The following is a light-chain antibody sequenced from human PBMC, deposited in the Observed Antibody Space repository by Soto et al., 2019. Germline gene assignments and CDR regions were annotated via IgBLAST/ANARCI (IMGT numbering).Light chain of an antibody. Sequence: EIVMTQSPATLSVSPGERATLSCRASQTVSSNLAWYQQKPGQAPRLLIFGASTRATGIPARFSGSGSGTEFTLTIDSLQSEDFAVYYCQQYNNWPPWTFGHGTTVEI. CDR3: QQYNNWPPWT. J-gene: IGKJ1*01. CDR1: QTVSSN. V-gene: IGKV3-15*01. CDR2: GAS.